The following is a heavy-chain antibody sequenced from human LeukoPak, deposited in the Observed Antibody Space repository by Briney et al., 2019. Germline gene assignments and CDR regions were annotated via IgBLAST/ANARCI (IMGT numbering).Heavy chain of an antibody. CDR1: GFTFDDYA. D-gene: IGHD3-10*01. CDR3: ARDLLWFGELGPDYYYYGMDV. Sequence: PGGSLRLSCAASGFTFDDYAMHWVRQAPGKGLEWVSGISWNSGSIGYADSVKGRFTISRDNAKNSLYLQMNSLRAEDTAVYYCARDLLWFGELGPDYYYYGMDVWGQGTTVTVSS. V-gene: IGHV3-9*01. J-gene: IGHJ6*02. CDR2: ISWNSGSI.